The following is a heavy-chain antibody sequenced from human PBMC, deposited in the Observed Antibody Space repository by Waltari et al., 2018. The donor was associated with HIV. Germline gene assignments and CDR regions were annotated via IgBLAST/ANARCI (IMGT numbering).Heavy chain of an antibody. CDR2: IESDGART. CDR1: GFTFSRYW. Sequence: EVQLVESGGGLVQPGWSLRLSCGASGFTFSRYWMHWVRQAPGKGLVWVSRIESDGARTNYADAVKGRVTISRDNAKNTLSLQMNRLSVEDTAVYYCVRAGRSSDGFDVWGQGTMVTVSS. J-gene: IGHJ3*01. CDR3: VRAGRSSDGFDV. D-gene: IGHD6-6*01. V-gene: IGHV3-74*01.